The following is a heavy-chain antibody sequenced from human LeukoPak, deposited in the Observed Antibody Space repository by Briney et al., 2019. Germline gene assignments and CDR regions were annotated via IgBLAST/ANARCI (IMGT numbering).Heavy chain of an antibody. D-gene: IGHD5-18*01. J-gene: IGHJ6*02. CDR1: GGPISSGGYY. Sequence: PWETLSLTCTVSGGPISSGGYYWSWIRRHPGKGREWIGYFYYSGSTYYNPSLKSRVTISVDTSKNQFSLKLSSVTAADTAVYYCASGYSYGYLVYYYYYGMDVWGQGTTVTVSS. V-gene: IGHV4-31*03. CDR2: FYYSGST. CDR3: ASGYSYGYLVYYYYYGMDV.